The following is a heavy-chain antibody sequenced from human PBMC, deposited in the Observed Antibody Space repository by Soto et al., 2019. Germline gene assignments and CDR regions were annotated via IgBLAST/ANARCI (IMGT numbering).Heavy chain of an antibody. CDR2: IIWDNDR. Sequence: QLTLKESGPTLVTPPQTLTLTCTLCGFSLSTSGVGVGWIRQPPGKALEWLALIIWDNDRYYRPSLQSRLTITKDTSKNQVVLTMTNMDPVDTATYYCAHTPIAAAAGSFDFWGQGALVTVSS. CDR1: GFSLSTSGVG. CDR3: AHTPIAAAAGSFDF. V-gene: IGHV2-5*02. J-gene: IGHJ4*02. D-gene: IGHD6-13*01.